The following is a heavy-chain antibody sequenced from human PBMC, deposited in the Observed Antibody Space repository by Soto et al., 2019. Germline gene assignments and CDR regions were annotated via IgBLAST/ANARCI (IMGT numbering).Heavy chain of an antibody. CDR1: GGSISSGGYY. V-gene: IGHV4-31*03. CDR2: IYYSGST. D-gene: IGHD5-12*01. CDR3: ARTLLVATILRWFDP. J-gene: IGHJ5*02. Sequence: QVQLQESGPGLVKPSQTLSLTCTVSGGSISSGGYYWSWIRQHPGKGLEWIGYIYYSGSTYYNPSLKSRVTIAVDTSKNQFSLKLSSVTAADTAVYYCARTLLVATILRWFDPWGQGTLVTVSS.